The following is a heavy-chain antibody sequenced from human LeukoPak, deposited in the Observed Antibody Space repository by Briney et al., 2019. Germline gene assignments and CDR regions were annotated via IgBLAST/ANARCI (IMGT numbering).Heavy chain of an antibody. J-gene: IGHJ4*02. V-gene: IGHV4-59*01. CDR1: GGTISSYY. CDR2: IYYSGST. D-gene: IGHD6-19*01. Sequence: SETLSLTCTVPGGTISSYYWSWIRQTPGKGLEWIGYIYYSGSTNYNPSLKSRVTISVDTSKNQFSLKLSSVTAADAAVYYCASGWSSYFDSWGQGSLVTVSS. CDR3: ASGWSSYFDS.